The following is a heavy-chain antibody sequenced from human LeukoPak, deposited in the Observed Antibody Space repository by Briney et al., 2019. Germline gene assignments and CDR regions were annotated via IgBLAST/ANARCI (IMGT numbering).Heavy chain of an antibody. J-gene: IGHJ5*01. Sequence: GGSLRLSCAASGSTFSNYAMSWVRQTPGQGLECVSVVTGSGGDTYYTDSVNGRFTISRDNSKNTLYLQMNSLRAEDTAVYYCARGTLVHCSGASCYPLDSWGGGTLVTVS. CDR1: GSTFSNYA. V-gene: IGHV3-23*01. CDR3: ARGTLVHCSGASCYPLDS. D-gene: IGHD2-15*01. CDR2: VTGSGGDT.